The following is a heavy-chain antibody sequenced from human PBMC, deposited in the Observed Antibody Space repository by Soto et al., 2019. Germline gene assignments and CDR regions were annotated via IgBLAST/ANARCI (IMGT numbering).Heavy chain of an antibody. CDR3: AATGGNYFGLDV. CDR1: DNTFTHYG. J-gene: IGHJ6*02. Sequence: ASVKVSCKSSDNTFTHYGINWVRQAPGQGLEWMGWISGYNGNTKYVQKFQDRVTMTADTSTRTAFMEVRSLTSDDTGVYFCAATGGNYFGLDVWGQGTTVTVS. D-gene: IGHD2-8*02. V-gene: IGHV1-18*01. CDR2: ISGYNGNT.